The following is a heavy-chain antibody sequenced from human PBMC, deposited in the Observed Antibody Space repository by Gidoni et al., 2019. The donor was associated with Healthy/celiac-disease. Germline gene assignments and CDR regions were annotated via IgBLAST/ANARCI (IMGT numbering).Heavy chain of an antibody. V-gene: IGHV3-11*01. CDR2: ISSSGSTI. Sequence: QVQLVESGGGLVKPGGSLRLSCAASGFTFSAYYMSWIRQAPGKGLEWVSYISSSGSTIYYADSVKGRFTISRDNAKNSLYLQMNSLRAEDTAVYYCATLPLYYYDSSGYPNWFDPWGQGTLVTVSS. D-gene: IGHD3-22*01. CDR1: GFTFSAYY. CDR3: ATLPLYYYDSSGYPNWFDP. J-gene: IGHJ5*02.